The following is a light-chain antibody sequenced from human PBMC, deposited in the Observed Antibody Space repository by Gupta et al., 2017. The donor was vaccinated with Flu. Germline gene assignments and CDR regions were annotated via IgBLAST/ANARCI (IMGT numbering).Light chain of an antibody. Sequence: STLSASVGDRVTITCRASQSINNWLAWYQQKRGKAPKLLIYKASSLQSGVPSRFSGSGSGTEFSLTISSLQPDDFAIYYCHQYNSYSPETFGQGTKLEIK. CDR3: HQYNSYSPET. V-gene: IGKV1-5*03. CDR2: KAS. CDR1: QSINNW. J-gene: IGKJ2*01.